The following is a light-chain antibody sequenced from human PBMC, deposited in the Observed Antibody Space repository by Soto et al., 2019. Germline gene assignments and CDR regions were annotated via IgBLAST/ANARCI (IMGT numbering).Light chain of an antibody. V-gene: IGLV1-47*01. J-gene: IGLJ3*02. CDR1: SSNIGSNY. CDR2: RNN. Sequence: QSVLTQPPSASGTPGQRVTISCSGSSSNIGSNYVYWYQQLPGTAPTLLIYRNNQRPSGVPDRFSGSKSGTSASLAISALRSEDEADYYCAAWDDSLSGWVFGGGTKLTVL. CDR3: AAWDDSLSGWV.